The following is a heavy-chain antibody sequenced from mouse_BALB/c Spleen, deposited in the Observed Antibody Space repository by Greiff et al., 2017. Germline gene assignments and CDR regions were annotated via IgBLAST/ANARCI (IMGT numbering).Heavy chain of an antibody. J-gene: IGHJ4*01. CDR1: GYTFSSYW. Sequence: VQLQQSGAELMKPGASVKISCKATGYTFSSYWIEWVKQRPGHGLEWIGEILPGSGSTNYNEKFKGKATFTADTSSNTAYMQLSSLTSEDSAVYYCARGDTVSYYYAMDYWGQGTSVTVSS. CDR2: ILPGSGST. D-gene: IGHD1-1*01. V-gene: IGHV1-9*01. CDR3: ARGDTVSYYYAMDY.